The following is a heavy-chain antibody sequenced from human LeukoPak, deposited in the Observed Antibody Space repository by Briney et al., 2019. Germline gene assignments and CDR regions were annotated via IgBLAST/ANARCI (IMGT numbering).Heavy chain of an antibody. CDR3: ARDAFKDIVVVPAARLYNWFDP. V-gene: IGHV3-74*01. D-gene: IGHD2-2*01. CDR2: INSDGSST. J-gene: IGHJ5*02. CDR1: GFTFSSYW. Sequence: PGGSLRLSCAASGFTFSSYWMHWVRQAPGKGLVWVSRINSDGSSTSYADSVKGRFTISRDNAKNTLYLQMNSLRAEDTAVCYCARDAFKDIVVVPAARLYNWFDPWGQGTLVTVSS.